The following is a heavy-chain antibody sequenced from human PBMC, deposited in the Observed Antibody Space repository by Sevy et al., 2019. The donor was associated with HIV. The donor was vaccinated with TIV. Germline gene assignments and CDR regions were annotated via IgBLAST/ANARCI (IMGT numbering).Heavy chain of an antibody. D-gene: IGHD3-3*01. J-gene: IGHJ6*04. Sequence: GGSLRLSCAASGFTFSSYSMNWVRQAPGKGLEWVSYISSSSSAIYYADSVKGRFTISRDNAKNSLYLQMNSLRDEDTAGYYCAREWYDFWCGCVDVWGKGTTVTVSS. V-gene: IGHV3-48*02. CDR2: ISSSSSAI. CDR1: GFTFSSYS. CDR3: AREWYDFWCGCVDV.